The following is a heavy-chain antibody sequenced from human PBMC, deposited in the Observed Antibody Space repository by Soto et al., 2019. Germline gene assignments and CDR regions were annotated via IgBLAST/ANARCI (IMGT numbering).Heavy chain of an antibody. J-gene: IGHJ4*01. CDR3: AKGFGISWQYYHDY. CDR2: IRGSGGST. Sequence: EVQLLESGGGLVQPGGSLRLSCAASGFSFASYAMNWVRQAPGKGLEWVSGIRGSGGSTYYADSVKGRFIISRDNSKNTLYLQLSSLRVEDTAVYYCAKGFGISWQYYHDYWGHGTVVTVS. V-gene: IGHV3-23*01. D-gene: IGHD3-10*01. CDR1: GFSFASYA.